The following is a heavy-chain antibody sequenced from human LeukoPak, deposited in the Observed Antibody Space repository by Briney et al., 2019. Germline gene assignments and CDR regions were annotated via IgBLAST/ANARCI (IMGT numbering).Heavy chain of an antibody. CDR2: IGGSGGST. V-gene: IGHV3-23*01. CDR3: ARDPGVVAFHYFDY. Sequence: GGSLRLSCAASGFTFSSHAMGWVRQAPGKGLEWVSAIGGSGGSTYYADSVKGRFTISRDNSKNTLYLQMYSLRAEDTALYYCARDPGVVAFHYFDYWGQGTLVTVSS. D-gene: IGHD3-3*01. J-gene: IGHJ4*02. CDR1: GFTFSSHA.